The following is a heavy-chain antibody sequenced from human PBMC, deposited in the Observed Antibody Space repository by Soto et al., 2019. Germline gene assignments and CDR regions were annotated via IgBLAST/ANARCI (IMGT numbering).Heavy chain of an antibody. Sequence: SSETLSLTCDVSGFSISSGYYWSWVRQAPGKGLEWIGSIYRSGNSYHNPSLETRLILSVDTSKNQFSLKLASVTAADTAIYYCAREKVGTTFFDNWGQGTKVTVSS. CDR1: GFSISSGYY. CDR3: AREKVGTTFFDN. CDR2: IYRSGNS. D-gene: IGHD1-1*01. J-gene: IGHJ4*02. V-gene: IGHV4-38-2*02.